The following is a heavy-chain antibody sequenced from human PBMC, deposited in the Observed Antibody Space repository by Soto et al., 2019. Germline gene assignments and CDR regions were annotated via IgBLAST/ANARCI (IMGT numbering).Heavy chain of an antibody. CDR1: GFTFSSYA. V-gene: IGHV3-23*01. Sequence: EVQLLESGGGLVQPGGSLRLSCATSGFTFSSYAMTWVRQAPGKGLEWVSGISGSGDSTYYADSVKGRFTVSRDISKNTLYLQMNSLRAEDTAVYYCAKDPVASSHHYFGMDVWGQGTTVTVSS. D-gene: IGHD6-19*01. J-gene: IGHJ6*02. CDR3: AKDPVASSHHYFGMDV. CDR2: ISGSGDST.